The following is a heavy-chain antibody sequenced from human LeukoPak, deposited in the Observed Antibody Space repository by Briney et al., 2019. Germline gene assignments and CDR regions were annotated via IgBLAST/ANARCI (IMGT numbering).Heavy chain of an antibody. CDR1: GFTVSSNY. Sequence: GGSLRLSCAASGFTVSSNYMSWVRQAPGKGLEWVSVIYSGGSTYYADSVKGRFTISRDNSKNTLYLQMNSLRAEDTAVYYCARGDYYDDCGYSDWGQGTLVTVSS. CDR3: ARGDYYDDCGYSD. D-gene: IGHD3-22*01. J-gene: IGHJ4*02. CDR2: IYSGGST. V-gene: IGHV3-66*02.